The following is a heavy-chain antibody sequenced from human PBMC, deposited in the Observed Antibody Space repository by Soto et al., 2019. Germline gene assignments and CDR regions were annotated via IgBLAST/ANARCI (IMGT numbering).Heavy chain of an antibody. V-gene: IGHV4-34*01. CDR1: GGSLSGYY. CDR3: ASYHDLDLWTGSRHYMDV. J-gene: IGHJ6*03. CDR2: INHSGTT. Sequence: PSETLSLTCAVYGGSLSGYYWSWVRQSPGKGLEWIGEINHSGTTNYNPSLKTRVTISADTSKHQFSLRLSSVTAADSAVYYCASYHDLDLWTGSRHYMDVWGRGTTVTGSS. D-gene: IGHD3-9*01.